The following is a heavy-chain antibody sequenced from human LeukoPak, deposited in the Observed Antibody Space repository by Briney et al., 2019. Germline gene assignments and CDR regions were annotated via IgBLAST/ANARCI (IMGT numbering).Heavy chain of an antibody. CDR2: ITSGSKYV. CDR1: GFSFSDYS. Sequence: GGSLRLSCAASGFSFSDYSMIWVRQPPGKGLEWVSSITSGSKYVYYADSVKGRFTISRDNSKNTLYLQMNSLRAEDTAVYYCAREGANYWGQGTLVTVSS. V-gene: IGHV3-21*04. D-gene: IGHD1-26*01. J-gene: IGHJ4*02. CDR3: AREGANY.